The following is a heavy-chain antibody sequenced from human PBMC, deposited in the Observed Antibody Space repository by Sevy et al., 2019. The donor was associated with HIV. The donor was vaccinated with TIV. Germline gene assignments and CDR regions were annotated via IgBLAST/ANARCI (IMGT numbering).Heavy chain of an antibody. D-gene: IGHD5-12*01. J-gene: IGHJ4*02. Sequence: GGCLRLSCAASGFAFRTFWMSWVRQAPGKGLEWVANIKQDGSVKYYMDSVKGRFTISRDNAKNSLYLQMSSLTVEDTAVYYCAKQRGWICSHDVCSPYYSDSWGQGTLVTVSS. CDR3: AKQRGWICSHDVCSPYYSDS. CDR2: IKQDGSVK. CDR1: GFAFRTFW. V-gene: IGHV3-7*01.